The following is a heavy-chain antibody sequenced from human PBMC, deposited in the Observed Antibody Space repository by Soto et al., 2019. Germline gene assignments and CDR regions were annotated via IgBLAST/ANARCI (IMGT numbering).Heavy chain of an antibody. J-gene: IGHJ4*02. V-gene: IGHV3-9*01. D-gene: IGHD6-19*01. CDR3: AKGNLAAVAADFAY. Sequence: EVQLVESGGGLVQPGRSLRLSCAASGFTFDDYAMHWVRQAPGKGLEWVSGISWNSGSIGYADSVKGRFTISRDNAKNSLYLQMNSLRAEDTALYYCAKGNLAAVAADFAYWGQGTLVTVSS. CDR2: ISWNSGSI. CDR1: GFTFDDYA.